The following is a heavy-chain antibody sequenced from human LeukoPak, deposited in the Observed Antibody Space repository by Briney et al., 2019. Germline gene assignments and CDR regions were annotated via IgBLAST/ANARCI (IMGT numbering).Heavy chain of an antibody. V-gene: IGHV3-23*01. J-gene: IGHJ4*02. CDR3: AKSTGYSYGYFDY. CDR2: ISGSGGST. CDR1: GFTFSSYA. Sequence: LTGESLRLSCAASGFTFSSYAMSWVRQAPGKGLEWVSAISGSGGSTYYPDSVKGRFTISRDNSKNTLYLQMNNLRAEDTAVYYCAKSTGYSYGYFDYRGQGTLVTVSS. D-gene: IGHD5-18*01.